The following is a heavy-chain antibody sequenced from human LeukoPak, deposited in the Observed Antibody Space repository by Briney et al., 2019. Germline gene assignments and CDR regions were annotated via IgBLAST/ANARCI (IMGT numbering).Heavy chain of an antibody. J-gene: IGHJ3*02. CDR2: INHSGSI. CDR3: ARGRRYDSSGYYRGLAAFDI. D-gene: IGHD3-22*01. V-gene: IGHV4-34*01. CDR1: GGSFSGYY. Sequence: SETLSLTCAVSGGSFSGYYWSWIRQPPGKGLEWIGEINHSGSINYNPSLKSRVTISVDTSKNQFSLKLSSVTAADTAVYYCARGRRYDSSGYYRGLAAFDIWGQGTMVTVSS.